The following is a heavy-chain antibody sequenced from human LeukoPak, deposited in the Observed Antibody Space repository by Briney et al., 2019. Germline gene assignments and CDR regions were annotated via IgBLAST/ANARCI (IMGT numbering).Heavy chain of an antibody. CDR3: ASLVGGNSGDY. CDR1: GGSFSGYY. D-gene: IGHD2-21*02. V-gene: IGHV4-34*01. J-gene: IGHJ4*02. Sequence: SETLSLTCAVYGGSFSGYYWNWIRQPPGKGLEWIGEINHSGSTNYNPSLKSRVTISVDTSKNQFSLKLSSVTAADTAVYYCASLVGGNSGDYWGQGTLVAVSS. CDR2: INHSGST.